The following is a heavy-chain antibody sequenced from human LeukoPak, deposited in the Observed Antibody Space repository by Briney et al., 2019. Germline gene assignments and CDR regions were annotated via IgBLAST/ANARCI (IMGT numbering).Heavy chain of an antibody. D-gene: IGHD6-19*01. Sequence: GRSLRLSCAASGFTFSSYGMHWVRQAPGKGLEWVAVISYDGSNKYYADSVKGRFTISRDNSKNTLYLQMNSLRAEDTAVYYCARGGWYTDYWGQGTLVTASS. CDR1: GFTFSSYG. CDR2: ISYDGSNK. J-gene: IGHJ4*02. CDR3: ARGGWYTDY. V-gene: IGHV3-30*03.